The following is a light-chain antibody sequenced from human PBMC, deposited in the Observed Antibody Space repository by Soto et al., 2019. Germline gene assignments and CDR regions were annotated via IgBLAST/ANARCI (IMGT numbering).Light chain of an antibody. Sequence: EVVLTQSPATLSSSPGERATLSCRASQTVSSKLAWYQHKPGQAPRLLIYDTSNRATGIPARFSGSGSGTDFTLTISSLEPEDFAVYYCHQRKSWPRTFGQGTKVDSK. CDR2: DTS. CDR1: QTVSSK. J-gene: IGKJ1*01. CDR3: HQRKSWPRT. V-gene: IGKV3-11*01.